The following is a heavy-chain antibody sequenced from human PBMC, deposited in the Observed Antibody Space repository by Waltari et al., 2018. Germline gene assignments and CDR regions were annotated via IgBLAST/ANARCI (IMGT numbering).Heavy chain of an antibody. D-gene: IGHD6-6*01. CDR2: IYYSGST. V-gene: IGHV4-59*01. Sequence: QVRLQESGPGLVKPSETLSLTCTVSGGSISSYSWSWIRQPPGKGLEWIGYIYYSGSTNYNPSLKSRVTISVDTSKNQFSLKLSSVTAADTAVYYRARGHPDRSSPLPDYWGQGTLVTVSS. CDR3: ARGHPDRSSPLPDY. J-gene: IGHJ4*02. CDR1: GGSISSYS.